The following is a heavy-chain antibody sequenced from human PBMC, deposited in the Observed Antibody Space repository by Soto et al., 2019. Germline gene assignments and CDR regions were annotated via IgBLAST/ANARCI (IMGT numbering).Heavy chain of an antibody. V-gene: IGHV4-59*01. Sequence: QVQLQESGPGLVKPSETLSLTCTVSGDSISNYYWNWIRQPPGKGLEWIGHIYYSGSTNYNPSLKSRVSISVDTSKNQFSLKLSSVTAADTAVYYWARGVGSGSLHWFDPWGQGTLVTVSS. CDR1: GDSISNYY. D-gene: IGHD3-10*01. J-gene: IGHJ5*02. CDR2: IYYSGST. CDR3: ARGVGSGSLHWFDP.